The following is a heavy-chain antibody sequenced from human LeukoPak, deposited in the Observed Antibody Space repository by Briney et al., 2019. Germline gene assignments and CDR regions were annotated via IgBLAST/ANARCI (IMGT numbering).Heavy chain of an antibody. D-gene: IGHD1-1*01. J-gene: IGHJ3*02. CDR2: IYYSGST. CDR1: GGSISSYY. V-gene: IGHV4-59*01. Sequence: SETLSLTCTVSGGSISSYYWSWIRQPPGKGLEWIGYIYYSGSTYYNPSLRSRVTISVDTSKNQFSLKLSSVTAADTAVYYCARQGGVLDAFDIWGQGTMVTVSS. CDR3: ARQGGVLDAFDI.